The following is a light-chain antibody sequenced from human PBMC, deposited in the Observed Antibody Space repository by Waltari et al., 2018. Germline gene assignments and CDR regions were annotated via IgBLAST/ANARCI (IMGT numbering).Light chain of an antibody. CDR3: QQRSNWQGLT. J-gene: IGKJ4*01. V-gene: IGKV3-11*01. CDR1: QSVVDY. CDR2: DAS. Sequence: EIVLTQSAATLSLSPGERATLSCRASQSVVDYLAWYQQRPGQAPRLLIYDASSRATDIPARFSASGSGTDFTLTISSLEPEDFAIYYCQQRSNWQGLTFGGGTRVEI.